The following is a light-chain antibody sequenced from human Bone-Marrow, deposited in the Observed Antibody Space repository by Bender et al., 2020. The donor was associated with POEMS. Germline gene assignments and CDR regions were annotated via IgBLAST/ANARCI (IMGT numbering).Light chain of an antibody. CDR3: QSADCRGTSRV. Sequence: SYELTQQPSVSVSPGQPARITCSGDAFPNQYAYWYQQKPGQAPVLFINKDNQRPSGIPERFSGSSSGTTVTLTISGVQAEDEADYYCQSADCRGTSRVFGGGTKLTVL. J-gene: IGLJ2*01. CDR2: KDN. CDR1: AFPNQY. V-gene: IGLV3-25*03.